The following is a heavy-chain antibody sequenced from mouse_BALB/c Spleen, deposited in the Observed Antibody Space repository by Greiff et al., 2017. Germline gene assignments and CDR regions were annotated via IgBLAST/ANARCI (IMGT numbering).Heavy chain of an antibody. Sequence: QVQLHQSGPELVKPGASVKISCKASGYAFSSSWMNWVKQRPGQGLEWIGRIYPGDGDTNYNGKFKGKATLTADKSSSTAYMQLSSLTSVDSAVYFCARNYYAMDYWGQGTSVTVSS. CDR1: GYAFSSSW. CDR3: ARNYYAMDY. V-gene: IGHV1-82*01. J-gene: IGHJ4*01. CDR2: IYPGDGDT.